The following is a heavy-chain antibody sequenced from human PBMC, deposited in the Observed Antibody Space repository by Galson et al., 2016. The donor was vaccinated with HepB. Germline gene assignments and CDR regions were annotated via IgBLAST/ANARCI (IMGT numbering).Heavy chain of an antibody. CDR2: ISVSSDST. CDR3: AKDIRSSGSSGWGKLDAFDV. J-gene: IGHJ3*01. Sequence: SLRLSCAASGFTFNNYAMNWVRQAPGKGLEWVSAISVSSDSTFYADSVKGRFMIFRDNSKNTVYLQMNTLRADDTATYYCAKDIRSSGSSGWGKLDAFDVWGQGTMVTVSS. D-gene: IGHD1-26*01. V-gene: IGHV3-23*01. CDR1: GFTFNNYA.